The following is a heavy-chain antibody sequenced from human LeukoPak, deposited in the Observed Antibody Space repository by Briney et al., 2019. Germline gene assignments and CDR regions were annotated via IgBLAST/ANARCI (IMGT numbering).Heavy chain of an antibody. J-gene: IGHJ4*02. CDR3: ARGGRGYYDSSDY. CDR2: IYTSGST. D-gene: IGHD3-22*01. Sequence: SETLSLTCTVSGYSIRSGYYWGWIRQPAGKGLEWIGRIYTSGSTNYNPSLKSRVTISVDTSKNQFSLKLSSVTAADTAVYYCARGGRGYYDSSDYWGQGTLVTVSS. CDR1: GYSIRSGYY. V-gene: IGHV4-4*07.